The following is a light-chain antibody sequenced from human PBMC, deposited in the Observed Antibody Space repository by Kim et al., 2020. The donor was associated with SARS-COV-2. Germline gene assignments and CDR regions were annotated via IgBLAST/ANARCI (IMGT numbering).Light chain of an antibody. CDR2: GAS. Sequence: SPGKNDTLSCRASQSVSGNLACYQQKPGQPPRLLICGASSRATGIPARFSGSGSGTEFTLTISSLQSEDFAVYYCQQYNNWPPLTFGGGTKVDIK. CDR1: QSVSGN. J-gene: IGKJ4*01. V-gene: IGKV3-15*01. CDR3: QQYNNWPPLT.